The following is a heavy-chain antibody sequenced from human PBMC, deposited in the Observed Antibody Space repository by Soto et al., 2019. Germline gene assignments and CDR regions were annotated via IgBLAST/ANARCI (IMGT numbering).Heavy chain of an antibody. CDR3: ARGSDIVVGPAFDI. V-gene: IGHV3-21*01. CDR1: GFTFSSYS. Sequence: GGSLRLSCAASGFTFSSYSMNWVRQAPGKGLEWVSSISSSSSYIYYADSVKGRFTISRDNAKNSLYLQMNSLRAEDTAVYYCARGSDIVVGPAFDIWGQGTMVTVSS. J-gene: IGHJ3*02. CDR2: ISSSSSYI. D-gene: IGHD2-15*01.